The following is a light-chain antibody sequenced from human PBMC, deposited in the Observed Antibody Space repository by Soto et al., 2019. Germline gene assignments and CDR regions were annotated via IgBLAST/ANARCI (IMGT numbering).Light chain of an antibody. Sequence: DIQMTQSPSTLSASVGDRVTITCRASQSISSWLAWYQQKPGKAPKLLIYDASSLESGVPSRFSGSGSGTEFTLTISSLQPDDFATYYCQQYTSYPETFGQGTKLEIK. CDR3: QQYTSYPET. J-gene: IGKJ2*01. V-gene: IGKV1-5*01. CDR1: QSISSW. CDR2: DAS.